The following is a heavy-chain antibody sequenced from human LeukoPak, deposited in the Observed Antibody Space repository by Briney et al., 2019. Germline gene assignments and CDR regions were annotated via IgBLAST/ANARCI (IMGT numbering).Heavy chain of an antibody. V-gene: IGHV4-59*08. CDR3: ARHIIGRWLGDDYSYYIDV. CDR2: IYYSGST. J-gene: IGHJ6*03. CDR1: GGSISSYY. Sequence: PSETLSLTCTVSGGSISSYYWSWIRQPPGKGLEWIGYIYYSGSTNYNPSLKSRVTISVDTSKNQFSLKVGSVTAADTAVYYCARHIIGRWLGDDYSYYIDVWGKGTTVTISS. D-gene: IGHD3-10*01.